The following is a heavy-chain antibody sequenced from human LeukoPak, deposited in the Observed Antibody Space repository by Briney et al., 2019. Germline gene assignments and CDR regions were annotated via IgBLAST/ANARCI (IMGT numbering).Heavy chain of an antibody. CDR3: ARGIAAAGAIDY. CDR2: INPNSGGT. D-gene: IGHD6-13*01. J-gene: IGHJ4*02. Sequence: GASVKVSCKASGYTFTGYYMHWVRQAPGQGLEWMGWINPNSGGTNYAQMFQGRVTMTRDTSISTAYMELSRLRSDDTAVYYCARGIAAAGAIDYWGQGTLVTVSS. CDR1: GYTFTGYY. V-gene: IGHV1-2*02.